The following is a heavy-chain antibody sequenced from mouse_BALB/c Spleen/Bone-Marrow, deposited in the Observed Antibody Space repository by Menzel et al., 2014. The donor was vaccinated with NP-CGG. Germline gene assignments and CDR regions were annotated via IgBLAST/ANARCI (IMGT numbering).Heavy chain of an antibody. CDR3: AFYCYGSSLFAY. D-gene: IGHD1-1*01. V-gene: IGHV14-3*02. CDR1: GFNIKDTY. J-gene: IGHJ3*01. Sequence: VQLQQSGAELVKPGASVKLSCTASGFNIKDTYMHWVKQRPEQGLEWIGRIDPANGNTKYDPKFQGKATIPADTSSNAAYLQLNSLTSEDAAVYYCAFYCYGSSLFAYWGQGTLVTVSA. CDR2: IDPANGNT.